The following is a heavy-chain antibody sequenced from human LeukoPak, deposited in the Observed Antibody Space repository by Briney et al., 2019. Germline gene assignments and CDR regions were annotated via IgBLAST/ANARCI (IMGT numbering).Heavy chain of an antibody. Sequence: PGGSLRLSCAASGFTLSSYGMHWVRQAPGKGLEWVAVISYDGSNKYYADSVKGRFTISRDNSKNTLYLQMNSLRAGDTAVYYCAREQYHFDYWGQGTLVTVSS. D-gene: IGHD2-2*01. CDR3: AREQYHFDY. V-gene: IGHV3-30*03. CDR2: ISYDGSNK. J-gene: IGHJ4*02. CDR1: GFTLSSYG.